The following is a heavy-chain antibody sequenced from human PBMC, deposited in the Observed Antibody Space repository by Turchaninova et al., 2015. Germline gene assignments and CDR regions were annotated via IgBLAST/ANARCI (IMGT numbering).Heavy chain of an antibody. CDR3: ARERDDSSTPDF. Sequence: HVQLQESGPGLVKPSETLSLTCPVSGYHILSDYYWGWVRQPPGTGLEWIGTIYHSGSTYYNPSLKSRVTISVDTSKNQRSLKLTSVTAAVTAVYYCARERDDSSTPDFWGQGTLVTVSS. J-gene: IGHJ4*02. CDR2: IYHSGST. CDR1: GYHILSDYY. D-gene: IGHD3-22*01. V-gene: IGHV4-38-2*02.